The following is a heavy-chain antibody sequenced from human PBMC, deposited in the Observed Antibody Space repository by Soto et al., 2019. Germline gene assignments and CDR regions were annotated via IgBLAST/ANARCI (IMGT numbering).Heavy chain of an antibody. CDR3: AAAKIVVVAAKPY. CDR1: GITFSSYT. CDR2: ISGSGGST. D-gene: IGHD2-15*01. V-gene: IGHV3-23*01. Sequence: PGGSLRLSSAASGITFSSYTMRWVRQAPGKGLEWVSAISGSGGSTYYADSVTGRFTISRDNSKNTLYLQMNSLRAEDTAVYYCAAAKIVVVAAKPYWGQGTLVTVSS. J-gene: IGHJ4*02.